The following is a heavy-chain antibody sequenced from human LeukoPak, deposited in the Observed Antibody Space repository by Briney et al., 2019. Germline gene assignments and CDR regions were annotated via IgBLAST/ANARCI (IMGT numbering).Heavy chain of an antibody. D-gene: IGHD3-9*01. CDR2: MHHSGNT. Sequence: SPTMSLTCAVSGGSVTSDNWWSGVRQPPGKGLEWIVEMHHSGNTNYSPSLKSRVTISLDKSRIQFTLKLNSVTAADTAVYYCAKAGVWLPAVWGQGTLVTVSS. J-gene: IGHJ4*02. V-gene: IGHV4-4*02. CDR3: AKAGVWLPAV. CDR1: GGSVTSDNW.